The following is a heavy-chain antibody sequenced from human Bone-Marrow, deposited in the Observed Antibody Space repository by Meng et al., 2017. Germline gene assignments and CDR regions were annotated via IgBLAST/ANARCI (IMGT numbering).Heavy chain of an antibody. CDR3: ARGMRYYYGSGPLWYFDL. V-gene: IGHV4-34*01. J-gene: IGHJ2*01. Sequence: GSLRLSCAVYGGSFSGYYWSWIRQPPGKGLEWIGEINHRGSTNYNPSLKSRVTISVDTSKNQFSLKLSSVTAADTAVYSCARGMRYYYGSGPLWYFDLWGRGILVNVSS. D-gene: IGHD3-10*01. CDR1: GGSFSGYY. CDR2: INHRGST.